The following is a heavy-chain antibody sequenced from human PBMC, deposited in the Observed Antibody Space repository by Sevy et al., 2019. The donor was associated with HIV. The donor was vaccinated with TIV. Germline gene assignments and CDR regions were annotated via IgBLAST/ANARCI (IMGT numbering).Heavy chain of an antibody. D-gene: IGHD4-4*01. CDR3: ARATDNSARWLDP. J-gene: IGHJ5*02. V-gene: IGHV3-33*02. CDR2: IWHDGSNK. CDR1: GFTFNFDG. Sequence: GGSLRLSCAASGFTFNFDGMHWVRQAPGKGLEWVAFIWHDGSNKYMADSAKGRFTISRDNSKNTLFLQMNSLTVEDTAVYYCARATDNSARWLDPWGQGTLVTVSS.